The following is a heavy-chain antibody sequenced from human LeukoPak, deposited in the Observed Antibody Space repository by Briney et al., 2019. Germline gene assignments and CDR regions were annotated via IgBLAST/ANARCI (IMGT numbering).Heavy chain of an antibody. J-gene: IGHJ4*02. CDR3: AREVVGATLDY. CDR2: IYYSGST. CDR1: GGSISIYY. Sequence: PSETLSLTCTVSGGSISIYYWSWLRQPPGKGLEWIGYIYYSGSTNYNPSLKSRVTISVDTSKNQFSLKLSSVTAADTAVYYCAREVVGATLDYWGQGTLVTVSS. V-gene: IGHV4-59*01. D-gene: IGHD1-26*01.